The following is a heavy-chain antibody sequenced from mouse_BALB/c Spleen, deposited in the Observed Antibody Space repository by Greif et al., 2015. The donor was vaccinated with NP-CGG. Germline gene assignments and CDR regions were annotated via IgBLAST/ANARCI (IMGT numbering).Heavy chain of an antibody. Sequence: QVQLKESGAELVKPGASVKLSCKASGYTFTSYYIYWVKHRPGQGLEWIGGINPSNGGSNFNEKFKSKATLTVDKSSSTAYMQLSSLTSEDSAVYYCTRSWVDYWGQGTTLTVSS. J-gene: IGHJ2*01. D-gene: IGHD4-1*01. CDR3: TRSWVDY. V-gene: IGHV1S81*02. CDR1: GYTFTSYY. CDR2: INPSNGGS.